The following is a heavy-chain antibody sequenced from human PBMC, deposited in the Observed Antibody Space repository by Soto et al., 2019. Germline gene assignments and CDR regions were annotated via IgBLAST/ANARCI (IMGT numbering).Heavy chain of an antibody. J-gene: IGHJ4*02. CDR2: ISYDGGNE. D-gene: IGHD1-26*01. Sequence: LRLSCAGSGFTFSSYGIHWVRQAPGKGLEWVALISYDGGNEKYTESVKDRFTISRDDSHNVAYLQMSSLRTEDTAMYYCAKDRYSGTYPTDFDYRGQGSLVTVSS. V-gene: IGHV3-30*18. CDR3: AKDRYSGTYPTDFDY. CDR1: GFTFSSYG.